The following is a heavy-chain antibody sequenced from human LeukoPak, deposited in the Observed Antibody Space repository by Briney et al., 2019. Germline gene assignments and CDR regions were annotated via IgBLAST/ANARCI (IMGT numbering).Heavy chain of an antibody. CDR2: ISAYNGNT. D-gene: IGHD2-15*01. CDR1: GYTFTSYG. J-gene: IGHJ5*02. V-gene: IGHV1-18*01. Sequence: ASVKVSCKASGYTFTSYGISWVRQAPGQGLEWMGWISAYNGNTNYAQKLQRRLTITTNTSTSTAYMQLRSLRSDDTAVYYCARDGIVVVVAVRPNWFDPWGQGTLVTVSS. CDR3: ARDGIVVVVAVRPNWFDP.